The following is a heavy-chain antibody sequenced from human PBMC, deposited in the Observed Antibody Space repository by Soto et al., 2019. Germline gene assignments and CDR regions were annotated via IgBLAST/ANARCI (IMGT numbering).Heavy chain of an antibody. V-gene: IGHV5-51*01. CDR1: RYTFATHW. CDR3: ARLELTGLDN. J-gene: IGHJ4*02. Sequence: PGEALKISCKASRYTFATHWIDWVRQMPGKGLEWMGIIYPGASDTKYSPSFQGQVTMSADKSFSTAYLQWSSLKASDTAIYFCARLELTGLDNWGQGTPVTVSS. CDR2: IYPGASDT. D-gene: IGHD3-9*01.